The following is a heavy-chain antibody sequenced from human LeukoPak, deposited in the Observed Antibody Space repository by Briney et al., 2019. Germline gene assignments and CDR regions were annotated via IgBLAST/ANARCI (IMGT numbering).Heavy chain of an antibody. Sequence: GGSVRLSCAASRLVFSSYTMNWVRQAPGKGLEWISSISSSGSIHYTDSVKGRFTISRDNAKNSVFLQMNSLRVEDTAVYYCASSGYSQGVLDYWGQGTLVTVSS. D-gene: IGHD5-12*01. V-gene: IGHV3-21*01. CDR1: RLVFSSYT. J-gene: IGHJ4*02. CDR2: ISSSGSI. CDR3: ASSGYSQGVLDY.